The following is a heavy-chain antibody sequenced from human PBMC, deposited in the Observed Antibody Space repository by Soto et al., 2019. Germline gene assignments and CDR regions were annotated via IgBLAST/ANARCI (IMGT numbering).Heavy chain of an antibody. J-gene: IGHJ4*02. Sequence: QVQLVESGGGVVQPGRSLRLSCVASGFTFSSYGMHWVRQAPGKGLEWVAIISCDGSNTYYADSVKGRFTISRDNSKNTLYLQMNSLRAEDTSVYYCAKEGGLSGSYYISSSYYFDYWGQGTLVTVSS. D-gene: IGHD1-26*01. CDR3: AKEGGLSGSYYISSSYYFDY. CDR2: ISCDGSNT. CDR1: GFTFSSYG. V-gene: IGHV3-30*18.